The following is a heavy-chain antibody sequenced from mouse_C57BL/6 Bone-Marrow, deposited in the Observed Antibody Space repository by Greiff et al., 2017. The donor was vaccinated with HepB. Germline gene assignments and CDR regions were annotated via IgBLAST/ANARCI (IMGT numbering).Heavy chain of an antibody. D-gene: IGHD1-1*01. V-gene: IGHV1-7*01. CDR1: GYTFTSYW. Sequence: QVHVKQSGAELAKPGASVKLSCKASGYTFTSYWMHWVKQRPGQGLEWIGYINPSSGYTKYNQKFKDKATLTADKSSSTAYMQLSSLTYEDSAVYYCAIITPYWYFDVWGTGTTVTVSS. CDR3: AIITPYWYFDV. J-gene: IGHJ1*03. CDR2: INPSSGYT.